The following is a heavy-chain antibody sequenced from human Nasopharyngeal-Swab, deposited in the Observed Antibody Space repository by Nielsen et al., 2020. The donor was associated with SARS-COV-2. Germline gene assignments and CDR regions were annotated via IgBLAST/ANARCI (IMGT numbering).Heavy chain of an antibody. Sequence: GESLKISCAASGFNFNDFGMHWGRQAPGKGLEWVAVIWSDGSHENHVDSVKGRFTISRDNSKDTLFLQMNSLRVEDTAVYYCARGPGVSRHDYWGQGALVTVSS. V-gene: IGHV3-33*01. CDR3: ARGPGVSRHDY. D-gene: IGHD2-8*01. CDR1: GFNFNDFG. J-gene: IGHJ4*02. CDR2: IWSDGSHE.